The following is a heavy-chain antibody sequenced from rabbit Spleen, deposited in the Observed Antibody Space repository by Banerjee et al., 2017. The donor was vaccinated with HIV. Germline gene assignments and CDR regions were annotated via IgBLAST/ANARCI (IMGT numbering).Heavy chain of an antibody. CDR1: GFDFSSYY. J-gene: IGHJ3*01. Sequence: QLKESGGGLVQPGGSLKLSCKASGFDFSSYYMSWVRQAPGKGLEWIGYIDPVFGSAYYASWVNDRFSISRENTQNTVSLQLNSLTAADTATYFCAREVAAKFGLWGQGTLVTVS. CDR3: AREVAAKFGL. V-gene: IGHV1S7*01. CDR2: IDPVFGSA. D-gene: IGHD4-1*01.